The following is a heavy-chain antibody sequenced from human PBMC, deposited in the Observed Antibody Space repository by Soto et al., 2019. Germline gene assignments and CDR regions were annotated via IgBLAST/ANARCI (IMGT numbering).Heavy chain of an antibody. V-gene: IGHV4-61*01. CDR3: ASNWNSDAFDI. J-gene: IGHJ3*02. CDR1: GGSVSSGSYY. Sequence: KPSETLSLTCTVSGGSVSSGSYYWSWIRQPPGKGLEWIGYIYYSGSTNYNPSLKSRVTISVDTSKNQFSLKLSSVTAADTAVYYCASNWNSDAFDIWGQGTMVTVSS. D-gene: IGHD1-1*01. CDR2: IYYSGST.